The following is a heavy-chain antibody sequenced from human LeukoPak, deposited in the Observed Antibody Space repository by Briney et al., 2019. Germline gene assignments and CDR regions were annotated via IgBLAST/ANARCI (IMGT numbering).Heavy chain of an antibody. CDR1: GYTFTGYY. D-gene: IGHD6-19*01. J-gene: IGHJ4*02. V-gene: IGHV1-2*06. CDR2: INPNNGGT. CDR3: ARDHSGWYGDFDY. Sequence: ASVKVSCKASGYTFTGYYIHWVRQAPGQGLEWMGRINPNNGGTNYAQKFQGRVTMTRDTSISTAYMELSRLRSDDTAVYYCARDHSGWYGDFDYWGQGTLVTVSS.